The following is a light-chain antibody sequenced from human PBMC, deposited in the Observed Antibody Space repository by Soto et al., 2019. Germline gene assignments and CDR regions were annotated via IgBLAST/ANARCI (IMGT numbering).Light chain of an antibody. CDR2: DVA. V-gene: IGKV1-6*01. J-gene: IGKJ4*01. Sequence: AIQMTQSPSSLSASVADRVTITCRASKHSRSNLDWYQQKPRKAPKILIYDVATFQSGVPSRFSGSGSGTDFTLTISSLQPEDFATYYCLQDYNYPLTFGGGTKVDIK. CDR3: LQDYNYPLT. CDR1: KHSRSN.